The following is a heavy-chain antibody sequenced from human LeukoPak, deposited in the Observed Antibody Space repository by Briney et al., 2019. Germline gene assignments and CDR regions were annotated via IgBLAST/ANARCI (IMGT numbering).Heavy chain of an antibody. V-gene: IGHV3-30*02. CDR2: IQYDGSNK. J-gene: IGHJ4*02. CDR1: GFTFSSYG. D-gene: IGHD3-22*01. CDR3: ARDTLSSGYYQFDY. Sequence: GGSLRLSCAASGFTFSSYGMHWVRQAPGKGLEWVTFIQYDGSNKYYADSVKGRFTISRDNSKNTVYLQMNSLRAEDTAVYYCARDTLSSGYYQFDYWGQGTLVTVSS.